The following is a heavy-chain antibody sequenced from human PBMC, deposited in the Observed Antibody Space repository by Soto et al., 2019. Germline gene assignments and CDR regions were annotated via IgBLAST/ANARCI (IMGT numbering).Heavy chain of an antibody. V-gene: IGHV4-31*03. CDR2: IYDSESA. CDR3: ARASSSSSAADY. CDR1: GESISSGGYY. Sequence: QVQLQESGPGLVKASQTPSLICSVSGESISSGGYYWSWIRHHPGKGLEWIGYIYDSESAYYNPSLKSRVIISMDTSKNHFAMNLSSVTAADTAVYYCARASSSSSAADYWGQGTLITVSS. D-gene: IGHD6-6*01. J-gene: IGHJ4*02.